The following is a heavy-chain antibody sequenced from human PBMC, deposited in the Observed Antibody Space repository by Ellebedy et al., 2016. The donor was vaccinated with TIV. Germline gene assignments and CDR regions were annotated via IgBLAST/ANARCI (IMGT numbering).Heavy chain of an antibody. CDR2: ISNTGSRT. CDR1: GFTFSSYA. CDR3: ARLGYCISTSCYGGMDV. J-gene: IGHJ6*02. V-gene: IGHV3-23*01. Sequence: GESLKISCAASGFTFSSYAISCVRLAPGNGLEWVSTISNTGSRTYYADSVEGRFIISRDNSKKTLYLQMNSLRAEDTGVYYCARLGYCISTSCYGGMDVWGQGTTVTVSS. D-gene: IGHD2-2*01.